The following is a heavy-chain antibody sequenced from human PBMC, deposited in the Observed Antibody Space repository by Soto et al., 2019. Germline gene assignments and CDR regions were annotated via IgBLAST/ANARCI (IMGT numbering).Heavy chain of an antibody. Sequence: GESLKISCTASGFMFGSYWMTWVRHVPGKGLQWVANIKRDGSEKYYVDFVKGRFTISRDNADNSVFLDMNNLRVDDTATYYCARVRATDYEIDYWGQGALVTVSS. CDR2: IKRDGSEK. D-gene: IGHD4-17*01. CDR1: GFMFGSYW. CDR3: ARVRATDYEIDY. J-gene: IGHJ4*02. V-gene: IGHV3-7*03.